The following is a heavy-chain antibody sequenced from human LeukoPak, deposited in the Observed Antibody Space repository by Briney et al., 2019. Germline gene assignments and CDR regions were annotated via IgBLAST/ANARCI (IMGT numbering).Heavy chain of an antibody. Sequence: SETLSLTCTVSGGSISSSSYYWGWIRQPPGKGLEWIGNIYNSGNTNYNPSLKSRVTISVDTSKNQFSLKLNSVTAAGTAVYYCARESGSYLWRSWLNPWGQGTLVTVSS. D-gene: IGHD3-16*01. CDR3: ARESGSYLWRSWLNP. CDR1: GGSISSSSYY. V-gene: IGHV4-61*01. J-gene: IGHJ5*02. CDR2: IYNSGNT.